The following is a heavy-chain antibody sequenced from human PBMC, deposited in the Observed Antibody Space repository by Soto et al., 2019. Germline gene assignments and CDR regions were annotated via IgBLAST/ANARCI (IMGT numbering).Heavy chain of an antibody. D-gene: IGHD2-15*01. Sequence: PSETLSLTCTVSGGSISSSSYYWGWIRQPPGKGLEWIGSIYYSGSTYYNPSLKSRVTISVDTSKNQFSLKLSSVTAADTAVYFCAAQNTYCSGEDCNSGKLVTFDFWGQGALVTVSS. CDR3: AAQNTYCSGEDCNSGKLVTFDF. J-gene: IGHJ4*02. CDR2: IYYSGST. V-gene: IGHV4-39*01. CDR1: GGSISSSSYY.